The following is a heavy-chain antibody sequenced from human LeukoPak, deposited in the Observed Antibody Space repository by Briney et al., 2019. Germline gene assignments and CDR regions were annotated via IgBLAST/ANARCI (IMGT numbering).Heavy chain of an antibody. J-gene: IGHJ6*04. Sequence: PGGSLRLSCAASGFTFSSYGMNWVRQAPGKGLEWVSYISSSGSPIYYADSVKGRFTISRDNAKNSLYLQMNSLRAEDTAVYYCAELGITMIGGVWGRGTTVTISS. CDR3: AELGITMIGGV. CDR2: ISSSGSPI. V-gene: IGHV3-48*04. D-gene: IGHD3-10*02. CDR1: GFTFSSYG.